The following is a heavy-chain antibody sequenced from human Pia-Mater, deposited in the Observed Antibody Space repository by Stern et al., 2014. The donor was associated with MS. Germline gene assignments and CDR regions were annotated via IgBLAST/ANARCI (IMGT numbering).Heavy chain of an antibody. V-gene: IGHV1-69*06. J-gene: IGHJ3*02. CDR3: ARDYGMTTTTGAFDI. CDR1: GGTFSSYA. CDR2: IIPTFGTA. Sequence: QMQLVQSGAEVKKPGSSVKVSCKASGGTFSSYAISWVRQAPGQGLEWMGGIIPTFGTANCAQKCQGRVTITADKSPSTAYMELSSLRSEDTAVYYCARDYGMTTTTGAFDIWGQGTMVTVSS. D-gene: IGHD5-24*01.